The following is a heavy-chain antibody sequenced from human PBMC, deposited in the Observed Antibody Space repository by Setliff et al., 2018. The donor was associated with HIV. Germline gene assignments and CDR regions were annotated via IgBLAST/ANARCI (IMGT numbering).Heavy chain of an antibody. CDR1: GVSINRTDHY. CDR2: VSQSGST. V-gene: IGHV4-39*01. CDR3: ARVPVPGANWFDP. J-gene: IGHJ5*02. Sequence: SETLSLTCSVSGVSINRTDHYWGWIRQSPGKSLEWIGSVSQSGSTYCNPSLKSRITISVDRSKNLFSLKLISVTAADQGVYYCARVPVPGANWFDPWGLGTLVTVSS.